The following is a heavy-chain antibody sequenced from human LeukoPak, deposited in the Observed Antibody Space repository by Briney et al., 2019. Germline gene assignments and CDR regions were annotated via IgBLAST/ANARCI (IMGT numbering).Heavy chain of an antibody. Sequence: PGRSLSLSCAASGFIFDDYTMHWVRQAPGKGLEWVSGISGNSGSTGYADAVKGRFTMSRDNAKNSLYLQMNSLRAEDTAVYYCARAPRWDDAFDIWGQGTMVTVSS. CDR1: GFIFDDYT. D-gene: IGHD1-26*01. J-gene: IGHJ3*02. V-gene: IGHV3-9*01. CDR2: ISGNSGST. CDR3: ARAPRWDDAFDI.